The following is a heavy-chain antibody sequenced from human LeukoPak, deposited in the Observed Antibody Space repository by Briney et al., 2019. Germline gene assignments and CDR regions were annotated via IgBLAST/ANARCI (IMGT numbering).Heavy chain of an antibody. J-gene: IGHJ5*02. CDR3: ARGAAAGTEGNWFDP. CDR2: INPSGGST. V-gene: IGHV1-46*01. CDR1: GYTFTSYY. Sequence: ASVKVSCTASGYTFTSYYMHWVRQAPGQGLEWMGIINPSGGSTSYAQKFQGRVTMTRDTSTSTVYMELSSLRSEDTAVYYCARGAAAGTEGNWFDPWGQGTLVTVSS. D-gene: IGHD6-13*01.